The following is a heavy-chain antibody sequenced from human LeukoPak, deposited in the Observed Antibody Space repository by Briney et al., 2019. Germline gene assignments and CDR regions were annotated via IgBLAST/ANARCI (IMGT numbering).Heavy chain of an antibody. V-gene: IGHV3-21*01. CDR3: ARDRGGSPDY. J-gene: IGHJ4*02. Sequence: GGSLRLSCAASGFTFSSYSMNWVRQAPGKGLEWVSSISISISYIYYADSVKGRFTSARDNAKNSLYLHMKSLREEDTAVYYCARDRGGSPDYWGKGTLVTVSS. D-gene: IGHD2-15*01. CDR1: GFTFSSYS. CDR2: ISISISYI.